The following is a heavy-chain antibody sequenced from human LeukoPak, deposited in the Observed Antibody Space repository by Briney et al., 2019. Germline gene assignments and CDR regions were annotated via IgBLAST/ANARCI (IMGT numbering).Heavy chain of an antibody. Sequence: GASVKVSCKASGYTFTGYFLHWVRQAPGQGLEWMGWILPNTGGTHYAQKFQGRVTVTRDTSISTAYMEVSRLTSDDTAVYYCAREVGDSSGYYYHYFDYWGQGTLVTVSS. J-gene: IGHJ4*02. CDR1: GYTFTGYF. CDR3: AREVGDSSGYYYHYFDY. V-gene: IGHV1-2*02. CDR2: ILPNTGGT. D-gene: IGHD3-22*01.